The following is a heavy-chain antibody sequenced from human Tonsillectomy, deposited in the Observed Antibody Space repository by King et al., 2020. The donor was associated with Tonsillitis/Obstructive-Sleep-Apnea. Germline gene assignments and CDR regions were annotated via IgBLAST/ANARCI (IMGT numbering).Heavy chain of an antibody. CDR3: ARDRMNTSFGPQSIDYYMDV. V-gene: IGHV4-59*01. CDR1: GGSISSYY. J-gene: IGHJ6*03. D-gene: IGHD3-3*01. Sequence: VPLQESGPGLVKPSETLSLTCTVSGGSISSYYWSWIRQPPGKGLEWIGYIYYSGSTNYNPSLKSRVTISVDTSKNQFSLKRSSVTSADTAVYFCARDRMNTSFGPQSIDYYMDVWGKGTTVTVSS. CDR2: IYYSGST.